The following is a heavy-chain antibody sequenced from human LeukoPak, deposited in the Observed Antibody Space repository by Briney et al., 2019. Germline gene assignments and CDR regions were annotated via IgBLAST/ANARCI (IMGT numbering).Heavy chain of an antibody. D-gene: IGHD3-22*01. CDR3: ARECPNDSSGYYFDY. CDR2: IIPIFGTA. Sequence: GASVKVFCKASGGTFSSYAISWVRQAPGQGLEWMGGIIPIFGTANYAQKFQGRVTITADESTSTAYMELSSLRSEDTAVYYCARECPNDSSGYYFDYWGQGTLVTVSS. J-gene: IGHJ4*02. V-gene: IGHV1-69*13. CDR1: GGTFSSYA.